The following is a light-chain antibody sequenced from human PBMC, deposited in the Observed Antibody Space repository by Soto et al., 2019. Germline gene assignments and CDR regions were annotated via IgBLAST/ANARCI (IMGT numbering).Light chain of an antibody. CDR2: DAS. V-gene: IGKV3-11*01. J-gene: IGKJ4*01. Sequence: EIVLTQSPASLSFSPGERATLSCRASQSVSSYLAWYQQKPGQAPRLLISDASNRATGIPDRFSGSGSGTDFTLTISSLEPEDFALYYCQQRYNWPLTFGGGTKVEIK. CDR1: QSVSSY. CDR3: QQRYNWPLT.